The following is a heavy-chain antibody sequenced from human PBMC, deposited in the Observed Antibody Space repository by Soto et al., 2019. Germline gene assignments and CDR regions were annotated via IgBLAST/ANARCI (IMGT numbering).Heavy chain of an antibody. CDR2: IWYDGSNK. V-gene: IGHV3-33*01. Sequence: QVQLVESGGGVVQPGRSLRLSCAASGFTFSSYGMHWVRQAPGKGLEWVAVIWYDGSNKDYADSVKARFTISRDNSKNTLYLQRSSLRAEDTAVYYCASTSSSWYGGIDYWGQGTLVTVSS. J-gene: IGHJ4*02. CDR1: GFTFSSYG. D-gene: IGHD6-13*01. CDR3: ASTSSSWYGGIDY.